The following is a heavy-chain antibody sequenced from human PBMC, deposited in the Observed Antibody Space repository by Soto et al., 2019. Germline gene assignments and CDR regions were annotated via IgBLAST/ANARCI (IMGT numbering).Heavy chain of an antibody. CDR2: MNPNSGNT. CDR3: AREAVSRGMDV. V-gene: IGHV1-8*01. CDR1: GYTFTSYD. Sequence: QVQLVQSGAEVKKPGASVKVSCKTSGYTFTSYDISWVRQATGQGLEWMGWMNPNSGNTGYAQKFQGRVTMTRNTSRSTAYMELSSMRAGDTAVYYSAREAVSRGMDVWGPGHTVTVS. J-gene: IGHJ6*02. D-gene: IGHD6-19*01.